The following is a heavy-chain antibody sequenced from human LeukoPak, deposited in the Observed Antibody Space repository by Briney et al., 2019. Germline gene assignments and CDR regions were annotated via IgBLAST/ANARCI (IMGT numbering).Heavy chain of an antibody. D-gene: IGHD1-26*01. CDR2: INPNSGGT. Sequence: ASVRVSCKTSGYTFTVYYMHRVRQAPGQGLEWVGWINPNSGGTNYAQKFQGRVTMTRDTSISTAYVELSRLRSDDTAVYYCARATPQIVGLDYWGQGTLVTVSS. CDR1: GYTFTVYY. V-gene: IGHV1-2*02. J-gene: IGHJ4*02. CDR3: ARATPQIVGLDY.